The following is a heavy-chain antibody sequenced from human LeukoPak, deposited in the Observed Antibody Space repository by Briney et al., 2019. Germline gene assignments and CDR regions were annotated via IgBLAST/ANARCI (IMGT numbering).Heavy chain of an antibody. CDR3: ARGVTMIVVVIRDWYFDL. CDR1: GGSFSGYY. CDR2: INHSGST. D-gene: IGHD3-22*01. V-gene: IGHV4-34*01. Sequence: SETLSLTCAVYGGSFSGYYWSWIRQPPGKGLEWIGEINHSGSTNYNPSLKSRVTISVDTSKNQFSLKLTSVTAADTAVYYCARGVTMIVVVIRDWYFDLWGRGTLVTVSS. J-gene: IGHJ2*01.